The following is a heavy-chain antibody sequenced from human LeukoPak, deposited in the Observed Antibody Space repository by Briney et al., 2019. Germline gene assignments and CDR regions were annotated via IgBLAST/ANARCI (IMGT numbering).Heavy chain of an antibody. Sequence: SETLSLTCAVYGGSFSGYYWSWIRQPPGKGLEWIGEINHSGSTNYNPSLKSRVTISVDTSKNQFSLKLSSVTAADTAVYYCARDYLGANNRKTERDAFDIWGQGTMVTVSS. V-gene: IGHV4-34*01. CDR3: ARDYLGANNRKTERDAFDI. CDR2: INHSGST. CDR1: GGSFSGYY. D-gene: IGHD1-14*01. J-gene: IGHJ3*02.